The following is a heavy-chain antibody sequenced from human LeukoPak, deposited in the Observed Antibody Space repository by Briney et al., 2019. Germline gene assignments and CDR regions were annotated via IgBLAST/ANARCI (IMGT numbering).Heavy chain of an antibody. J-gene: IGHJ6*02. V-gene: IGHV3-53*01. CDR1: GFTVSSNY. D-gene: IGHD1-26*01. Sequence: PGGSLRLSCAASGFTVSSNYMSWVRQAPGKGLEWVSVIYSGGSTYYADSVKGRFTISRDNSKNTLYLQMNSLRAEDTAVYYCARDPSPYGGRDHYYYYGMDVWGQGTTVTVSS. CDR3: ARDPSPYGGRDHYYYYGMDV. CDR2: IYSGGST.